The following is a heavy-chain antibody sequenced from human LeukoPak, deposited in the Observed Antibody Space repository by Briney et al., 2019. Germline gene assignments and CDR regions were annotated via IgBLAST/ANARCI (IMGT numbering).Heavy chain of an antibody. D-gene: IGHD5-18*01. CDR1: GFTFSSYA. CDR2: IYSGGST. Sequence: GGSLRLSCAASGFTFSSYAMSWVRQAPGKGLEWVSVIYSGGSTYYADSVRGRFTISRDDSKNTLYLQMNSLRGEDTAVYYCARGLQLWSQGTLVTVSS. CDR3: ARGLQL. V-gene: IGHV3-53*01. J-gene: IGHJ4*02.